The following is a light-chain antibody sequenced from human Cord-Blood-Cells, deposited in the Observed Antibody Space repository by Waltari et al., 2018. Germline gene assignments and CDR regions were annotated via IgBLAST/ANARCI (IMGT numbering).Light chain of an antibody. Sequence: DIVMTQSPDSLAVSLGERATSNCKSRQSVLYSSNNKNYLAWYQQKPGQPPKLLIYWASTRESGVPDRFSGSGSGTDFTLTISSLQAEDVAVYYCQQYYSTPPYTFGQGTKLEIK. V-gene: IGKV4-1*01. J-gene: IGKJ2*01. CDR1: QSVLYSSNNKNY. CDR2: WAS. CDR3: QQYYSTPPYT.